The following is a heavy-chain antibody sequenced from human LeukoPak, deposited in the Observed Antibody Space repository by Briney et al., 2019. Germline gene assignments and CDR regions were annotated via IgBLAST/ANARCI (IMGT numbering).Heavy chain of an antibody. CDR3: ARVDYGDYGFDY. D-gene: IGHD4-17*01. CDR2: IYSGGST. V-gene: IGHV3-66*01. J-gene: IGHJ4*02. Sequence: GGSLRLSCAASGFTVSSNYMSWVRQAPGKGLEWVSVIYSGGSTYYADSVKGRFTISRDNSKNTLYLQMNSLRAQDTAVYYCARVDYGDYGFDYWGQGTLVTVSS. CDR1: GFTVSSNY.